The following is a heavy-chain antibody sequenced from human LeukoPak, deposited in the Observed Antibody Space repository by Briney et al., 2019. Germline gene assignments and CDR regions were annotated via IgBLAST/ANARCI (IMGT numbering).Heavy chain of an antibody. J-gene: IGHJ4*02. CDR3: ARGAHYHDSSDGYDY. CDR2: INPNSGGT. CDR1: GYTFTVYY. D-gene: IGHD3-22*01. Sequence: ASVTVSCKASGYTFTVYYMHWVRQAPGQGLEWMGWINPNSGGTNYAQKFQGRVTMTRDTSIIVYMDLSRLRSDDTAVYYCARGAHYHDSSDGYDYWGQGTLVTVSS. V-gene: IGHV1-2*02.